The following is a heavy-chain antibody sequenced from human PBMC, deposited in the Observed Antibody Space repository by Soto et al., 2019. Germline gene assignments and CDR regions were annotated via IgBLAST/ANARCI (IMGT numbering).Heavy chain of an antibody. D-gene: IGHD6-13*01. CDR3: ARLVGNSWLDY. V-gene: IGHV3-74*01. Sequence: GGSLRLSCAASGFTFRNYAMHWVRQAPGKGLVWVSRINSDGSSTSYADSVKGRFTISRDNAKNTLYLQMNSLRAEDTAVYYCARLVGNSWLDYWGQGTLVTVSS. J-gene: IGHJ4*02. CDR1: GFTFRNYA. CDR2: INSDGSST.